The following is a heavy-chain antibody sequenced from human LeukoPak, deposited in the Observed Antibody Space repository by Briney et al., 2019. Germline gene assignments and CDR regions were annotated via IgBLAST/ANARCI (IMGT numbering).Heavy chain of an antibody. Sequence: ASVKVSCKASGYTFTSYGISWVRQAPGQGFEWMGWISAYNGNTNYAQKLHGRVTMTTDTSTSTAYMELRSLRSDDTAVYYCARECEYSSSLFPADAWFDPWGQGTLVTVSS. CDR3: ARECEYSSSLFPADAWFDP. CDR2: ISAYNGNT. V-gene: IGHV1-18*01. CDR1: GYTFTSYG. J-gene: IGHJ5*02. D-gene: IGHD6-6*01.